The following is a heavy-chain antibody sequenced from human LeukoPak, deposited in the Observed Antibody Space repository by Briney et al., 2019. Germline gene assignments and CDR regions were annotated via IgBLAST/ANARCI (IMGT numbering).Heavy chain of an antibody. CDR2: IYTSGST. CDR3: AWLAVAGRAVDY. D-gene: IGHD6-19*01. CDR1: GGSIGSYY. Sequence: SETLSLTCTVSGGSIGSYYWSWIRQPAGKGLEWIGRIYTSGSTNYNPSLKSRVTMSVDTSKNQFSLKLSSVTAADTAVYYCAWLAVAGRAVDYWGQGTLVTVSS. V-gene: IGHV4-4*07. J-gene: IGHJ4*02.